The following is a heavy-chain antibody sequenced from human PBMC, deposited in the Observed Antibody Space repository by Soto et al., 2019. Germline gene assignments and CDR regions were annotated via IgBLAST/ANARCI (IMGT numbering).Heavy chain of an antibody. D-gene: IGHD3-10*01. CDR2: VSAGGDMT. J-gene: IGHJ6*02. CDR1: GFTFSSYA. CDR3: ARGDRGGSGSPASYYYSGLDV. Sequence: GGSLRLSCAASGFTFSSYAMSWVRQAPGKGLEWVSSVSAGGDMTYYSDSVKGRFTISRDNSNNALFLQMNSLRIEDTALYYCARGDRGGSGSPASYYYSGLDVWGQGATVTVSS. V-gene: IGHV3-23*01.